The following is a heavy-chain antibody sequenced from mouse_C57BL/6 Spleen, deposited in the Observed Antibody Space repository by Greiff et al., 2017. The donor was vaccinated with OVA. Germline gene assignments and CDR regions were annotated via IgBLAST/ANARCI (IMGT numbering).Heavy chain of an antibody. D-gene: IGHD2-14*01. CDR1: GYSFTSYY. CDR2: IYPESSNT. CDR3: ARWGVSYDFDD. J-gene: IGHJ2*01. Sequence: QVQLQQSGPELVKPGASVKISCKASGYSFTSYYIHWVKQRPGQGLEWIGWIYPESSNTKYNEKFKGKATLTADTSSSTAYMQLSSLTSEDSAVYYCARWGVSYDFDDWGQGTTLTVSS. V-gene: IGHV1-66*01.